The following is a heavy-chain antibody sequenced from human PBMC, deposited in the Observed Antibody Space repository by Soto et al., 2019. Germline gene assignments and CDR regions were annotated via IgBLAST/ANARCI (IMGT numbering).Heavy chain of an antibody. CDR2: IFHSGTT. J-gene: IGHJ4*02. CDR3: ARAHITGPVDS. V-gene: IGHV4-61*03. D-gene: IGHD1-20*01. Sequence: QVHLQESGPGLVKPSETLSLSCTVSGGSVSSGSYYWSWIRQPPGKALEFIGHIFHSGTTNYNPSLKSRVIISVDTPANHFSLRLRSVTAADTAVYYCARAHITGPVDSWGQGYLVTVSS. CDR1: GGSVSSGSYY.